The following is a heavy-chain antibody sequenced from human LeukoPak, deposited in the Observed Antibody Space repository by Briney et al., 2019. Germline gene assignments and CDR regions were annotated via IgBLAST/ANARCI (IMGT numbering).Heavy chain of an antibody. J-gene: IGHJ4*02. CDR1: GFTFSSYG. CDR2: VSYDGSNK. CDR3: AKIGGNY. V-gene: IGHV3-30*18. Sequence: GGSLRLSCAASGFTFSSYGMHWVRQAPGKGLEWVAVVSYDGSNKYYADSVKGRFTISRDNSKNTLYLQMNSLRAEDTAVYYCAKIGGNYWGQGTLVTVSS.